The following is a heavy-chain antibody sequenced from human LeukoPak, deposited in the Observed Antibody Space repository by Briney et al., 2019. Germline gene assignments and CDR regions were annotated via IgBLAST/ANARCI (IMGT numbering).Heavy chain of an antibody. J-gene: IGHJ4*02. CDR3: ARDLYYDFWSGYYTGGDY. D-gene: IGHD3-3*01. CDR1: GFTFSSYA. V-gene: IGHV3-23*01. Sequence: PGGSLRLSCAASGFTFSSYAMSWVRQAPGKGLEWVSAISGSGGSTYYADSVKGRFTISRDNSKNTLYLQMNSLRAEDTAVYYCARDLYYDFWSGYYTGGDYWGQGTLVTVSS. CDR2: ISGSGGST.